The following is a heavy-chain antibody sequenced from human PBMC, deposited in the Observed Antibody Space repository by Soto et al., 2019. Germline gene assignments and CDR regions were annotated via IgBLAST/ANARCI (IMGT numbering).Heavy chain of an antibody. CDR2: ISYSGST. J-gene: IGHJ6*02. D-gene: IGHD5-18*01. CDR3: ARVTTRAGYSYGARGYYYGMDV. CDR1: GGSISSGGYY. V-gene: IGHV4-31*03. Sequence: SETLSLTCTVSGGSISSGGYYWSWIRQHPGTGLEWIGHISYSGSTYYNTSLKSRVTISVDTSRNQFSLIVNSVTAADTAVYYCARVTTRAGYSYGARGYYYGMDVWGQGTTVTVS.